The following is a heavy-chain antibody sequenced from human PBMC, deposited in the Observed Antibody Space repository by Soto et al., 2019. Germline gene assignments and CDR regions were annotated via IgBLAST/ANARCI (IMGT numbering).Heavy chain of an antibody. CDR1: GGTFSSYA. CDR2: IIPIFGTA. CDR3: ARDTSVAAAGTGFDY. J-gene: IGHJ4*02. Sequence: SVEVSCKASGGTFSSYAISWVRQAPGQGLEWMGGIIPIFGTANYAQKFQGRVTITADESTSTAYMELSSLRSEDTAVYYCARDTSVAAAGTGFDYWGQGTLVTVSS. D-gene: IGHD6-13*01. V-gene: IGHV1-69*13.